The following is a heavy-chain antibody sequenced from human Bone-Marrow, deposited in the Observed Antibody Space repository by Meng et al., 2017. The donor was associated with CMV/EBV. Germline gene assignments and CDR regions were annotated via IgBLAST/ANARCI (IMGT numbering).Heavy chain of an antibody. CDR2: IRYDGSNK. D-gene: IGHD2-2*01. CDR3: AKDDVRYCSSTSCYDLDY. J-gene: IGHJ4*02. Sequence: GGSLRLSCAASGFTISSYGMHWVRQAPGKGLEWVAFIRYDGSNKYYADSVKGRFTISRDNSKNTLYLQINSLRAEDTAEYYCAKDDVRYCSSTSCYDLDYWGQGTLVTVSS. CDR1: GFTISSYG. V-gene: IGHV3-30*02.